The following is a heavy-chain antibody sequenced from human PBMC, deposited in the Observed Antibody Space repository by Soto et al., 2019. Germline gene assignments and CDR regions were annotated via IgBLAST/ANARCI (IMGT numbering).Heavy chain of an antibody. CDR3: AKAVAGSYYYYGMDV. J-gene: IGHJ6*02. CDR2: LSGSGGTT. V-gene: IGHV3-23*01. D-gene: IGHD6-19*01. Sequence: EVQLLESGGGLVQPGGSLRLSCAASGFTFSSHAMSWVRQAPGKGLEWVSGLSGSGGTTYYADSVKGRFTISRDNSKNTLYLQMNSLRAEDSAVYYCAKAVAGSYYYYGMDVWGQGTTVTVSS. CDR1: GFTFSSHA.